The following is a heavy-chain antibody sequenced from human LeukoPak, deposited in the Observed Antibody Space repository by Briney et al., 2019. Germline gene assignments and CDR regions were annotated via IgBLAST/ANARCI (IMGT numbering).Heavy chain of an antibody. CDR2: ICAYNGKT. CDR1: GYTFTTYS. J-gene: IGHJ4*02. D-gene: IGHD3-16*01. V-gene: IGHV1-18*01. CDR3: ARDGVWGNSFTDY. Sequence: ASVKVSCKASGYTFTTYSISWVRQAPGQGLEWMGWICAYNGKTNFAQKFQGRITITTDTSTSTAYMELRSLRSDDTAVYYCARDGVWGNSFTDYWGQGTLVTVSS.